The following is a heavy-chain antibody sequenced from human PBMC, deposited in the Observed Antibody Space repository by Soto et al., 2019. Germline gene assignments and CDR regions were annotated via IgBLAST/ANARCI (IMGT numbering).Heavy chain of an antibody. J-gene: IGHJ4*02. CDR3: AKDIGGGY. Sequence: QVQLVESGGGVVQPGGSLRLSCAASGLTFSSYGMHWVRQAPGKGLEWVAVISYDGSNKYYADSVKGRFTISRDNSKNTLYLQMNSLRAEDTAVYYCAKDIGGGYWGQGTLVTVSS. CDR2: ISYDGSNK. V-gene: IGHV3-30*18. D-gene: IGHD2-15*01. CDR1: GLTFSSYG.